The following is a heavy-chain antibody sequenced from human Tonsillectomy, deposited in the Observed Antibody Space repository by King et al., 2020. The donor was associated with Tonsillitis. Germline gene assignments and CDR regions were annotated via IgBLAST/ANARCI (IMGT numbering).Heavy chain of an antibody. CDR2: ISYDGSDK. Sequence: VQLVESGGGVVKPGRSLRLSCAASGFTFSSCSMHWVRQAPGKGLEWVAVISYDGSDKYYADSVKGRFTISRDNSQNTLYLQMTSLRAEETAVYYCAREGLGGQYYYDRRGYYRGVYVMDVWGQGTTVTVSS. CDR3: AREGLGGQYYYDRRGYYRGVYVMDV. D-gene: IGHD3-22*01. V-gene: IGHV3-30*04. CDR1: GFTFSSCS. J-gene: IGHJ6*02.